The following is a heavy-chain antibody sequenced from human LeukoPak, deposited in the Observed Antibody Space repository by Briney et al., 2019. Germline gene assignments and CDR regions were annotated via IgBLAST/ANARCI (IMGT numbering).Heavy chain of an antibody. J-gene: IGHJ4*02. Sequence: GGSLRLSCAASGFTFSKYAMTWVRQAPGKGLEWVSGISVSGGSTNYADSVKGRFTISRDNSKNTLSLQMNSLRAEDTAVYYCAKSNYFDSGGYYFFDYWGQGTLVTVSS. D-gene: IGHD3-22*01. V-gene: IGHV3-23*01. CDR1: GFTFSKYA. CDR2: ISVSGGST. CDR3: AKSNYFDSGGYYFFDY.